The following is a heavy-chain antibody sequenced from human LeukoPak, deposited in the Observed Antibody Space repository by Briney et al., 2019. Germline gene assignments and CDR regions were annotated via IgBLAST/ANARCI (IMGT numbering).Heavy chain of an antibody. D-gene: IGHD2-2*01. V-gene: IGHV3-53*01. CDR2: IHRDDKT. CDR3: AREVISTPSYFDY. CDR1: GFTVSSSF. Sequence: GGSLRFSCAASGFTVSSSFIYWVRRAPGKGLEWVSFIHRDDKTYYADSVKGRFTMSRDSSKNTLYLQMNSLGADDTAVYYCAREVISTPSYFDYWGQGILVTVSS. J-gene: IGHJ4*02.